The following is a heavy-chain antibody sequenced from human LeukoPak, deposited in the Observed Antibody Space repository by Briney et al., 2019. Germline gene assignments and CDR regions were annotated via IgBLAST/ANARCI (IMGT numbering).Heavy chain of an antibody. CDR2: ISSSSSTI. CDR3: AKPYYDFWSGPKAEYFQH. D-gene: IGHD3-3*01. Sequence: GGSLRLSCAASGFTFSSYSMNWVRQAPGKGLEWVSYISSSSSTIYYADSVKGRFTISRDNAKNSLYLQMNSLRAEDTAVYYCAKPYYDFWSGPKAEYFQHWGQGTLVTVSS. CDR1: GFTFSSYS. V-gene: IGHV3-48*01. J-gene: IGHJ1*01.